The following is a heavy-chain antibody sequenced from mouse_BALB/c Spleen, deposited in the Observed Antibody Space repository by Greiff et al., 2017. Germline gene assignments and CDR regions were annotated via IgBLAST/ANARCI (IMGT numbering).Heavy chain of an antibody. CDR3: ASNYGSSSWFAY. CDR2: INPYNGAT. Sequence: EVKLLESGPELVKPGASVKISCKASGYSFTGYYMHWVKQSHVKSLEWIGRINPYNGATSYNQNFKDKASLTVDKSSSTAYMELHSLTSEDSAVYYCASNYGSSSWFAYWGQGTLVTVSA. V-gene: IGHV1-31*01. D-gene: IGHD1-1*01. J-gene: IGHJ3*01. CDR1: GYSFTGYY.